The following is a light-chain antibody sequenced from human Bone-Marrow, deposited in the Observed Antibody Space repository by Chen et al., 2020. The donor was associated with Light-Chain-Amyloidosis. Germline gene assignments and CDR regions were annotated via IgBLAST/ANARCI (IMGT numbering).Light chain of an antibody. CDR1: SSDVGRYNR. Sequence: QSALTQPPSVSGSPGQSVTIPCTGSSSDVGRYNRVSRFQQPPGAAPQLIIFEVSDRPSAVPDRFSGSKSGNTASLTISGLQAEDEADYYCSSYTTSSTYVFGTGTKVTVL. CDR3: SSYTTSSTYV. CDR2: EVS. J-gene: IGLJ1*01. V-gene: IGLV2-18*02.